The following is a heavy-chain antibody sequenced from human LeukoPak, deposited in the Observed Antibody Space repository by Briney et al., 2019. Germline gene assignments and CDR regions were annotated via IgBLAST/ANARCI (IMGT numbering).Heavy chain of an antibody. D-gene: IGHD3-9*01. Sequence: GGSLRLSCAASGFTFSSYWMSWVRQAPGKGLEWVANIKQDESEKYYVDSVKGRFTISRDNAKNPLYLQMNSLRAEDTAVYYCARVEDYDILTGFDYWGQGTLVTVSS. CDR1: GFTFSSYW. V-gene: IGHV3-7*01. CDR3: ARVEDYDILTGFDY. J-gene: IGHJ4*02. CDR2: IKQDESEK.